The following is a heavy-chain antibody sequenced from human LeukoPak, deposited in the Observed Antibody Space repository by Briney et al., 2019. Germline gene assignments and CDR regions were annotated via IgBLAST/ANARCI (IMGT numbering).Heavy chain of an antibody. CDR1: GYSFTSYW. Sequence: GESLKISCKGSGYSFTSYWISWVRQMPGKGLEWMGRIDPSDSYTNYSPSFQGHVTISADKSISTAYLQWSSLKASDTAMYYCARGPRPRDLDFDYWGQGTLVTVSS. CDR2: IDPSDSYT. CDR3: ARGPRPRDLDFDY. J-gene: IGHJ4*02. V-gene: IGHV5-10-1*01. D-gene: IGHD3-3*01.